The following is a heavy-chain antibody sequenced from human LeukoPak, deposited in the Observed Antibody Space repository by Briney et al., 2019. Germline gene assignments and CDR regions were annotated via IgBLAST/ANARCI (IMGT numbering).Heavy chain of an antibody. CDR1: GYTFTGYY. CDR3: ARVRSSSSWFDY. V-gene: IGHV1-2*02. J-gene: IGHJ4*02. D-gene: IGHD6-6*01. CDR2: IKPKSGGT. Sequence: ASVKVSCKASGYTFTGYYMQWVRQSPGQGVEWMGWIKPKSGGTNYAEKFQGRFTMTRDKSISTAYMELSRLRSDDTAVYYCARVRSSSSWFDYWGQGTLVTVSS.